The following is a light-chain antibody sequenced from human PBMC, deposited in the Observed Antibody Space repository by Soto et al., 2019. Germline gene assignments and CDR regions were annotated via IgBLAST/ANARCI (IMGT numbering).Light chain of an antibody. CDR2: DAS. J-gene: IGKJ1*01. CDR1: QSVSNN. CDR3: QQYNNWPPWT. V-gene: IGKV3-15*01. Sequence: LMTQSPATLSVSPGERATLSCRASQSVSNNLAWYQQKPGQAPRLLIYDASTRATGIPARFSGSGSGTEFTLTITGLQSEDFAVYYCQQYNNWPPWTFGQGTKVEIK.